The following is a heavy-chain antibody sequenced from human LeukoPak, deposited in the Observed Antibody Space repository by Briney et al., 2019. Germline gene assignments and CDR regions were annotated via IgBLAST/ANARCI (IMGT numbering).Heavy chain of an antibody. Sequence: GGSLRLSCAASGFTFSSYSMNWVRQAPGKGLEWVSSISSSSSYIYYADSVKGRFTVSRDNAKNSLYLQMNSLRAEDTAVYYCARAGGWGYSSSSGYYFDYWGQGTLVTVSS. CDR3: ARAGGWGYSSSSGYYFDY. D-gene: IGHD6-6*01. CDR1: GFTFSSYS. CDR2: ISSSSSYI. V-gene: IGHV3-21*01. J-gene: IGHJ4*02.